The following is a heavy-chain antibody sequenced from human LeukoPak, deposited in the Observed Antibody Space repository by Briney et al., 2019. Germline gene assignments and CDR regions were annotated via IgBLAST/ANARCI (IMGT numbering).Heavy chain of an antibody. V-gene: IGHV4-39*07. CDR2: IYHSGST. Sequence: PSETLSLTCTVSGGSISSSIYYWGWIRQPPGKGLEWIGEIYHSGSTNYNPSLKSRVTISVDKSKNQFSLKLSSVTAADTAVYYCARAIMVRGVIIPPYFDYWGQGTLVTVSS. J-gene: IGHJ4*02. CDR1: GGSISSSIYY. D-gene: IGHD3-10*01. CDR3: ARAIMVRGVIIPPYFDY.